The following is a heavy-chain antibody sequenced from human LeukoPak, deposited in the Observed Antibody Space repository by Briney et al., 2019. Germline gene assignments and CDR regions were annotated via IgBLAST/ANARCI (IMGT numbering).Heavy chain of an antibody. V-gene: IGHV3-21*01. Sequence: GGSLRLSCAASGFTFSSHSMNWVRQAPGKGLEWVSSIGGSSSSIYYADSVKGRFTISRDNAKNSPYLQMNSLRAEDTAVYYCAREYGEAFDIWGQGTMVTVSS. CDR1: GFTFSSHS. CDR2: IGGSSSSI. D-gene: IGHD4-17*01. CDR3: AREYGEAFDI. J-gene: IGHJ3*02.